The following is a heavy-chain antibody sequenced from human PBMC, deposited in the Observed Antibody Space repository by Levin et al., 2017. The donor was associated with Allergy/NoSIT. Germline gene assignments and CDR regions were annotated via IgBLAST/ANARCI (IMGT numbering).Heavy chain of an antibody. CDR1: GYTLTELS. J-gene: IGHJ6*02. V-gene: IGHV1-24*01. CDR3: AIGKVATRHYYYYYGMDV. Sequence: GESLKISCKVSGYTLTELSMHWVRQAPGKGLEWMGGFDPEDGETIYAQKFQGRVTMTEDTSTDTAYMELSSLRSEDTAVYYCAIGKVATRHYYYYYGMDVWGQGTTVTVSS. CDR2: FDPEDGET. D-gene: IGHD5-12*01.